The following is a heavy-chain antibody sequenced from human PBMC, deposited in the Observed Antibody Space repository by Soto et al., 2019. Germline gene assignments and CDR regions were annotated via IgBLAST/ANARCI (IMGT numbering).Heavy chain of an antibody. CDR3: ASTWVTAIPDRGFDP. J-gene: IGHJ5*02. CDR1: GGSISSGGYS. Sequence: PSETLSLTCAVSGGSISSGGYSWSWIRQPPGKGLEWIGYIYHSGSTYYNPSLKSRVTISVDGSKNQFSLKLSSVTAADTAVYYCASTWVTAIPDRGFDPWGQGTLVTVS. D-gene: IGHD2-21*02. V-gene: IGHV4-30-2*01. CDR2: IYHSGST.